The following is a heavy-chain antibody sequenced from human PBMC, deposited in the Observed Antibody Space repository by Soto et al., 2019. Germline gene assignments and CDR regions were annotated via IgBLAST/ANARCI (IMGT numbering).Heavy chain of an antibody. CDR2: ISPGSRYP. CDR3: VRGGGGGLFDP. Sequence: GALRLYCEGSGFTFGYSYMSWIRQAPGKGLEWLSYISPGSRYPAYADSVKGRFTISRDNAKRSLYLQMMSLTAEDTAIYYCVRGGGGGLFDPWGQGTMVTVSS. J-gene: IGHJ5*02. CDR1: GFTFGYSY. D-gene: IGHD2-15*01. V-gene: IGHV3-11*06.